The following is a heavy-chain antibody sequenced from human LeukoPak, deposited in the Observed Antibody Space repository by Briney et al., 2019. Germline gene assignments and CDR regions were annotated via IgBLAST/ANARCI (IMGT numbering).Heavy chain of an antibody. V-gene: IGHV1-8*01. CDR1: GYTFTSYD. Sequence: ASVKVSCKASGYTFTSYDINWVRQATGQGLEWMGWMNPNSGNTGYAQKFQGRVTMTRNTSISTAYMELSSLRSEDTAVYYCARDSAMVRAPDYWGQGTLVTVSS. D-gene: IGHD3-10*01. CDR3: ARDSAMVRAPDY. J-gene: IGHJ4*02. CDR2: MNPNSGNT.